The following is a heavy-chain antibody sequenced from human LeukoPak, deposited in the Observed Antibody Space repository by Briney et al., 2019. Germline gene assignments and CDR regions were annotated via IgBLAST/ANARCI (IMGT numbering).Heavy chain of an antibody. Sequence: ASVKVPCKASGGTFSSYAISWVRQAPGQGLEWMGGIIPIFGTANYAQKFQGRVTITADKSTTTAYMELSSLRSEDTAVYYCARDLKAAVAFGYYYYYMDVWGKGTTVTVSS. V-gene: IGHV1-69*06. CDR1: GGTFSSYA. J-gene: IGHJ6*03. CDR2: IIPIFGTA. CDR3: ARDLKAAVAFGYYYYYMDV. D-gene: IGHD6-13*01.